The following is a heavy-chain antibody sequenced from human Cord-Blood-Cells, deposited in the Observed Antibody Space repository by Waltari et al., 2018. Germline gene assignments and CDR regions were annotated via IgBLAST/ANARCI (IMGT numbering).Heavy chain of an antibody. CDR3: ATLKYSSSWYWFDP. V-gene: IGHV4-34*01. Sequence: QVQLQQWGAGLLKPSETLSLTCAVSGGSFSGYYWSWLRQPPGKGREWIGEINHSGSTNYNPSLKSRVTISVDTSKNQFSLKLSSVTAADTAVYYCATLKYSSSWYWFDPWGQGTLVTVSS. CDR1: GGSFSGYY. D-gene: IGHD6-13*01. CDR2: INHSGST. J-gene: IGHJ5*02.